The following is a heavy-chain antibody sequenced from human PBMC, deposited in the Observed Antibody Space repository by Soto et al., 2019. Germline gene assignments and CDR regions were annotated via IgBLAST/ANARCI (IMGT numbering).Heavy chain of an antibody. CDR2: IDPSDSYT. V-gene: IGHV5-10-1*01. CDR1: GNSFTSYW. J-gene: IGHJ6*02. CDR3: ARVSSSEPYYYYYGMDV. Sequence: XESLKISWKCSGNSFTSYWISLVLQMPGKGLEWMGRIDPSDSYTNYSPSFQGHVTISADKSISTAYLQWSSLKASDTAMYYCARVSSSEPYYYYYGMDVWGQGTTVTVSS. D-gene: IGHD6-6*01.